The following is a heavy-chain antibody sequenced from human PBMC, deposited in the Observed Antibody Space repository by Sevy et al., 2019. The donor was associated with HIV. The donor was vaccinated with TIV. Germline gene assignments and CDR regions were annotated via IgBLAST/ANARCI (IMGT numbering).Heavy chain of an antibody. CDR1: GFTFSSYE. CDR2: ISSSGSTI. CDR3: ARVKGWFGEYYYYGMDV. V-gene: IGHV3-48*03. Sequence: GGSLRLSCAASGFTFSSYEMNWVRQAPGKGLEWVSYISSSGSTIYYADSVKGRFTISRDNAKNSLYLQMNSLRAEDTAVYYCARVKGWFGEYYYYGMDVWGQGTTVTVSS. J-gene: IGHJ6*02. D-gene: IGHD3-10*01.